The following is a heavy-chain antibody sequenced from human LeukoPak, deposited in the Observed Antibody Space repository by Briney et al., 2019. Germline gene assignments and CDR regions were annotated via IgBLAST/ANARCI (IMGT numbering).Heavy chain of an antibody. J-gene: IGHJ4*02. Sequence: PGGSLRLSCAASGFTFSSYGMHWVRQAPGKGLEWVAVIWYDGSNKYYADSVKGRFTISRDNSKNTLYLQMNSLRAEDTAVYYCARGEGYDSSGYPGRTEPEYYFDYWGQGTLVTVSS. CDR1: GFTFSSYG. V-gene: IGHV3-33*01. D-gene: IGHD3-22*01. CDR3: ARGEGYDSSGYPGRTEPEYYFDY. CDR2: IWYDGSNK.